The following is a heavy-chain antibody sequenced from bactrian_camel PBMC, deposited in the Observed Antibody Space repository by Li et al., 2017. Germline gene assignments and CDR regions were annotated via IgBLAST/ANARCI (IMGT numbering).Heavy chain of an antibody. CDR2: IHISSNST. V-gene: IGHV3S1*01. CDR3: AARTSCTLGACGCSKSPTLSYNY. D-gene: IGHD1*01. Sequence: QVQLVESGGGSVQAGGSLRLSCGASGYTYTNNCVGWFRQAPGKAREGVAAIHISSNSTFFADFVKALFTVSQDSAKKTVYLQMNSLKDEDTAMYTCAARTSCTLGACGCSKSPTLSYNYRGQGTQVTVS. J-gene: IGHJ4*01. CDR1: GYTYTNNC.